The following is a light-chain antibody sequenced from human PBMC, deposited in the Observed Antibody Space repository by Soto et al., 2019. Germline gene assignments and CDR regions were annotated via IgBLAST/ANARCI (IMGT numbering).Light chain of an antibody. J-gene: IGKJ1*01. CDR2: MVS. CDR3: QQYRGYWT. V-gene: IGKV1-5*03. Sequence: DIQMTQSPSTLSASVGDRVTISCRASQNINTWLAWYQQKPGKAPHLLIYMVSHLQSGVPSRFSGSGSGTEFTLTISSLQPDDCATYYCQQYRGYWTFGQGTKVEIK. CDR1: QNINTW.